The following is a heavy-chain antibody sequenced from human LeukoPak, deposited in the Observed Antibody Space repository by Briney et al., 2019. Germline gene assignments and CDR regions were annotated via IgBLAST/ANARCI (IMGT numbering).Heavy chain of an antibody. Sequence: GGSLRLSCAASGFTVSSNYMSWVRQAPGKGLEWVSVIYSGGSTYYADSVKGRFTISRDNLKNTVYLQMNSLRVDDTAVYYCARDTLLGWYFDLWGRGTLVTVSS. V-gene: IGHV3-66*01. CDR3: ARDTLLGWYFDL. D-gene: IGHD3-16*01. CDR1: GFTVSSNY. J-gene: IGHJ2*01. CDR2: IYSGGST.